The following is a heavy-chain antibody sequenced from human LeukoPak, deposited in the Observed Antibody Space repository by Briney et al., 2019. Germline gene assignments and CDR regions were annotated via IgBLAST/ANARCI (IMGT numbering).Heavy chain of an antibody. Sequence: SETLSLTCTVSGGSMSGYYWTWIRQPPGKTLEWIAYIHYTGTTNYNPSLESRVTISVDTSRNQFSLRLRSVAAADTAVYYCARLRGDYFPDVWGQGTLVTVSS. D-gene: IGHD2/OR15-2a*01. J-gene: IGHJ1*01. V-gene: IGHV4-59*01. CDR1: GGSMSGYY. CDR3: ARLRGDYFPDV. CDR2: IHYTGTT.